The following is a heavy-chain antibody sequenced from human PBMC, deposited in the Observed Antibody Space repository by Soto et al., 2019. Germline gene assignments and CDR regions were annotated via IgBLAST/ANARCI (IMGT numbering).Heavy chain of an antibody. J-gene: IGHJ4*02. Sequence: QVQLQESGPGLVKPSQTLSLTCTVSGGSISSGGYYWSWIRQHPGKGLEWIGYIYYSGSTYYNPSLKRRVTISVDTSKNQCSLKLSSVTAADTAVYYCATSLDTIFGVVANFDYWGQGTLVTVSS. CDR1: GGSISSGGYY. D-gene: IGHD3-3*01. V-gene: IGHV4-31*03. CDR2: IYYSGST. CDR3: ATSLDTIFGVVANFDY.